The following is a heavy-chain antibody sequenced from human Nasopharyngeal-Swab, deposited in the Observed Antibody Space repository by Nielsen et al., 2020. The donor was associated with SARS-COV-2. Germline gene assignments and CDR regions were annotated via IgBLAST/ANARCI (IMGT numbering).Heavy chain of an antibody. CDR3: ARGVVGDPQHIDY. V-gene: IGHV4-38-2*02. Sequence: SETLSLTCTVSGHSISSDYNWGWLRQPPGEGLGWIGTKYPSGTTYYNPSIKSRVTISVDTSKNQFFLKLSSVTAADTAVYYCARGVVGDPQHIDYWGQGTLVTVSS. J-gene: IGHJ4*02. CDR1: GHSISSDYN. D-gene: IGHD3-16*01. CDR2: KYPSGTT.